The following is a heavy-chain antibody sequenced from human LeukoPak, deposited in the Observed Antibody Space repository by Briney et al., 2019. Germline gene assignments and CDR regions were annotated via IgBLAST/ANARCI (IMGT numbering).Heavy chain of an antibody. D-gene: IGHD3-3*01. CDR2: IYPGDSDT. Sequence: PGESLKISCKGSGYSFTSYWIGWVRQMPGKGLEWMGIIYPGDSDTRYSPSFQGQVTISADKSISTAYLQWSSLKASDTAMYYCARLGRGRFLEWLRFRYYFDYWGQGTLVTVSS. CDR1: GYSFTSYW. V-gene: IGHV5-51*01. CDR3: ARLGRGRFLEWLRFRYYFDY. J-gene: IGHJ4*02.